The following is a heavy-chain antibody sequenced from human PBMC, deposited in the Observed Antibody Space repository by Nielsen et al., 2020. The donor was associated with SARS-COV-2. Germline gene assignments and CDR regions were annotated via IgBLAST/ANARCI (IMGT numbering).Heavy chain of an antibody. CDR1: GYSIGSGYY. CDR2: IYHSGST. V-gene: IGHV4-38-2*02. J-gene: IGHJ6*03. D-gene: IGHD3-3*01. CDR3: ARGLALRFLEWFKYYYYYMDV. Sequence: GSLRLSCTVSGYSIGSGYYWGWIRQPPGTGLEWIGSIYHSGSTYYNPSLKSRVTISVDTSKNQFSLKLSSVTAADTAVYYCARGLALRFLEWFKYYYYYMDVWGKGTTVTVSS.